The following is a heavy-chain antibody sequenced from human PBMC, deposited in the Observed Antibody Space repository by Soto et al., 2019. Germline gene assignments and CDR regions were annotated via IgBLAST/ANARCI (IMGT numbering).Heavy chain of an antibody. CDR1: GFTFPSND. Sequence: EMQLLESGGGLVQPGGSLRLSCAASGFTFPSNDMSWVRQAPGKGLEWVSAISASDGSTYYADSVKGRFTVSRDNSKNTCYLQMNSLRAEDTATYYCAKGGWLEYWGRGTLVTVSS. J-gene: IGHJ4*02. CDR3: AKGGWLEY. D-gene: IGHD2-15*01. CDR2: ISASDGST. V-gene: IGHV3-23*01.